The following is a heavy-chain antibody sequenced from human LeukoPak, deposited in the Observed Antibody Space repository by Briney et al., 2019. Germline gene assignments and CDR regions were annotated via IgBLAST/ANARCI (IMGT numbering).Heavy chain of an antibody. CDR2: ISYDGSNK. Sequence: GGPLRLSCAASGFTFSTYGMHWVRQAPGKGLEWVAVISYDGSNKYYVDSVKGRFTVSRDNSKNTLYLQMNSLRAEDTAVYYCAKGVGGYFDWLSIDYWGQGTLVTVSS. CDR3: AKGVGGYFDWLSIDY. J-gene: IGHJ4*02. CDR1: GFTFSTYG. D-gene: IGHD3-9*01. V-gene: IGHV3-30*18.